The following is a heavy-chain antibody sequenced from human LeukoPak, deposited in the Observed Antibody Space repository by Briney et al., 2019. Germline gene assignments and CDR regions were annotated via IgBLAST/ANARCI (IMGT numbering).Heavy chain of an antibody. Sequence: SETLSLTCAVYGGSISSGGYYWSWIRQHPGKGLEWIGYIYYSGSTYYNPSLKSRVTISVDTSKNQFSLKLSSVTAADTAVYYCARDIVATRPHNWFDPWGQGTLVTVSS. CDR3: ARDIVATRPHNWFDP. D-gene: IGHD5-12*01. V-gene: IGHV4-31*11. CDR2: IYYSGST. CDR1: GGSISSGGYY. J-gene: IGHJ5*02.